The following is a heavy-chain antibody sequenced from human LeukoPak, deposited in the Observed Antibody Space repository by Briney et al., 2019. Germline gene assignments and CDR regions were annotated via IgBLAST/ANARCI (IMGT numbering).Heavy chain of an antibody. V-gene: IGHV4-4*07. CDR2: IYTSGST. D-gene: IGHD6-6*01. CDR3: DIWTDSGDSSSSSAFDV. Sequence: SETLSLTCNVSGGSISGYYWSWIRQPAGKGLEWIGGIYTSGSTKYNPSLKSRVTMYVDTSKSQFTLKLTSVTAADTAVYYCDIWTDSGDSSSSSAFDVWGQGTMVTVSS. CDR1: GGSISGYY. J-gene: IGHJ3*01.